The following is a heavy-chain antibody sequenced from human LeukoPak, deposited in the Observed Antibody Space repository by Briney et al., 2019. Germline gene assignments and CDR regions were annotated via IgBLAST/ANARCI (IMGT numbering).Heavy chain of an antibody. CDR1: GFTFSSYA. J-gene: IGHJ4*02. V-gene: IGHV3-30-3*01. CDR3: ARDVGEQWLASGDY. Sequence: GGSLRLSCAASGFTFSSYAMHWVRQAPGKGLEWVAVISYDGSNKYYADSVKGRFTISRDNSKNTLYLQMNSRRAEDTAVYYCARDVGEQWLASGDYWGQGTLVTVSS. D-gene: IGHD6-19*01. CDR2: ISYDGSNK.